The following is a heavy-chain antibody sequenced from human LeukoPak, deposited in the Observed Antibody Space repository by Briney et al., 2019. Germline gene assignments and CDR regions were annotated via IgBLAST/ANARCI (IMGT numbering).Heavy chain of an antibody. Sequence: ASVKVSCKVSGGTFSSYAISWVRQAPGQGLEWMGGIIPIFGTANYAQKFQGRVTITADESTSTAYMELSSLRSEDTAVYYCANYYYDSSGYPVYAFDIWGQGTMVTVSS. J-gene: IGHJ3*02. CDR2: IIPIFGTA. V-gene: IGHV1-69*13. CDR3: ANYYYDSSGYPVYAFDI. D-gene: IGHD3-22*01. CDR1: GGTFSSYA.